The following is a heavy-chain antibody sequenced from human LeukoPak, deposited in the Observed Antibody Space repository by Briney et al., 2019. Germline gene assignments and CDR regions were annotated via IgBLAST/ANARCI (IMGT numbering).Heavy chain of an antibody. CDR2: IVVGSGNT. J-gene: IGHJ3*02. CDR3: AAGYLRYFDWSHRPDAFDI. Sequence: SVKVSCKASGFTFTSSAMQWVRQARGHRLEWIGWIVVGSGNTNYAQKFQERVTITRDMSTSTAYMELSSLRSEDTAVYYCAAGYLRYFDWSHRPDAFDIWGQGTMVTVSS. D-gene: IGHD3-9*01. CDR1: GFTFTSSA. V-gene: IGHV1-58*02.